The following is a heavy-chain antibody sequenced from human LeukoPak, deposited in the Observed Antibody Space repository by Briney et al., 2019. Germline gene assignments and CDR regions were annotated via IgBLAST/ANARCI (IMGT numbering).Heavy chain of an antibody. CDR3: ARDTRERGYCSGGSCYWGY. Sequence: ASVKVSCKASGYTFTSYGISWVRQAPGQGLEWMGWISAYNGNTNYAQKLQGRVTMTTDTSTSTAYMELRSLRSDDTAVYYRARDTRERGYCSGGSCYWGYWGQGTLVTVSS. CDR1: GYTFTSYG. J-gene: IGHJ4*02. V-gene: IGHV1-18*01. CDR2: ISAYNGNT. D-gene: IGHD2-15*01.